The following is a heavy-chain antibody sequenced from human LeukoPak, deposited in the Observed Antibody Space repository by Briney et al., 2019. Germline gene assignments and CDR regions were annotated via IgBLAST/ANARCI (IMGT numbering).Heavy chain of an antibody. CDR3: AKGKFYSSSWQHGLFDN. CDR1: GFTLENFA. V-gene: IGHV3-9*01. J-gene: IGHJ4*02. D-gene: IGHD6-13*01. CDR2: ISWSSDSI. Sequence: GGSLRLSCAACGFTLENFAMNWVRHAPGKGLEGVSCISWSSDSIGYVDSVKGRFTISRDNAKNSLYLQMNSLRIEDTALYYCAKGKFYSSSWQHGLFDNWGQGTLVTVSS.